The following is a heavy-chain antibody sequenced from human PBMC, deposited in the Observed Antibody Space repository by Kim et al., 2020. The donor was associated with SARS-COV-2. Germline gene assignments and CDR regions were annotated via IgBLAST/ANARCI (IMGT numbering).Heavy chain of an antibody. V-gene: IGHV1-46*01. CDR1: GYTFTSYY. J-gene: IGHJ6*02. Sequence: ASVKVSCKASGYTFTSYYMHWVRQAPGQGLEWMGIINPSGGSTSYAQKFQGRVTMTRDTSTSTVYMELSSLRSEDTAVYYCARDMLLAVAGTYYYYYGMDVWGQGTTVTVSS. CDR2: INPSGGST. CDR3: ARDMLLAVAGTYYYYYGMDV. D-gene: IGHD6-19*01.